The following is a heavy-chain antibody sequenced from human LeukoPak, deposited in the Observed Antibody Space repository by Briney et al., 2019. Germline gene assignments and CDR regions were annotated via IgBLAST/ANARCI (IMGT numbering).Heavy chain of an antibody. V-gene: IGHV4-34*01. J-gene: IGHJ4*02. D-gene: IGHD6-13*01. CDR3: ARAGSCYEYYFDY. CDR2: INHSGST. Sequence: SETLSLTCAVYGGSFSGYYWSWIRQPPGKGLEWIGEINHSGSTNYNPSLKSRVTISVDTSKNQFSLKLSSVTAADTAVYYCARAGSCYEYYFDYWGQGTLVTVSS. CDR1: GGSFSGYY.